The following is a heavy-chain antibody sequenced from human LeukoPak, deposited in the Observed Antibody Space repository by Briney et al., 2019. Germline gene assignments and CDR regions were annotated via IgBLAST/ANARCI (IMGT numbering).Heavy chain of an antibody. CDR2: INHSGST. CDR1: GGSFSGYY. J-gene: IGHJ4*02. D-gene: IGHD5-18*01. CDR3: ARGYSYGYYFDY. V-gene: IGHV4-34*01. Sequence: PSETLSFTCAVYGGSFSGYYWSWIRQPPGKGLEWIGEINHSGSTNYNPSLKSRVTISVDTSKNQFSLKLSSVTAADTAVYYCARGYSYGYYFDYWGQGTLATVSS.